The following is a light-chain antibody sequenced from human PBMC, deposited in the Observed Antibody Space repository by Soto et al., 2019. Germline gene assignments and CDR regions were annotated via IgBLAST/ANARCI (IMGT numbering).Light chain of an antibody. V-gene: IGLV4-69*01. Sequence: QSVLTQSPSASASLGASVKLTCILSSGHSSYAIAWHQQQPEKGPRYLMKLNSDGSHTKGDGIPDRFSGSSSGAERYLTISSLQSDDEADYYCQTWGTGTVVFGGGTKLTVL. CDR1: SGHSSYA. CDR2: LNSDGSH. J-gene: IGLJ3*02. CDR3: QTWGTGTVV.